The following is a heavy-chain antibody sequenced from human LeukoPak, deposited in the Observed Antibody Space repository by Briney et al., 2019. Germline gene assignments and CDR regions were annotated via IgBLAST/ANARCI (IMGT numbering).Heavy chain of an antibody. CDR2: IYPGDSDP. CDR1: GYSFTSYW. V-gene: IGHV5-51*01. D-gene: IGHD3-3*01. J-gene: IGHJ5*02. Sequence: GASLQIYCKGSGYSFTSYWICCGRQMQGKRVWLMGIIYPGDSDPSYSSSFQGQVIISADKSISTAYLQWSSLKASDTAMYYCARAGYLRVVLNWFEPWGQGTLVTVSS. CDR3: ARAGYLRVVLNWFEP.